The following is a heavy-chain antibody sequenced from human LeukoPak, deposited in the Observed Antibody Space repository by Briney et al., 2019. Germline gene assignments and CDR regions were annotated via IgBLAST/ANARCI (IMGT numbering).Heavy chain of an antibody. V-gene: IGHV4-39*07. CDR1: GGSLSSSSSY. J-gene: IGHJ4*02. CDR2: IYYSGRT. Sequence: SETLSLTCTLSGGSLSSSSSYWGWLRQPPGRGLECIGSIYYSGRTYYNPSLKSRVTISVDTSKNQFSLKLTSVTAADTAVYYCARIAYSSSIDYWGQGTLVTVSS. CDR3: ARIAYSSSIDY. D-gene: IGHD6-6*01.